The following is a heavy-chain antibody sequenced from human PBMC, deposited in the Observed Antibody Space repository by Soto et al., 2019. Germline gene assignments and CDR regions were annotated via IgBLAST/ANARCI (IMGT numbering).Heavy chain of an antibody. J-gene: IGHJ5*02. CDR3: ARDFWSGYRAQGWFDP. Sequence: SVKVSCKASGGTFSSYAISWVRQAPGQGLEWMGGIIPIFGTANYAQKFQGRVTITADESTSTAYMELSSLRSEDTAVYYCARDFWSGYRAQGWFDPWGQGTLVTVSS. CDR2: IIPIFGTA. CDR1: GGTFSSYA. D-gene: IGHD3-3*01. V-gene: IGHV1-69*13.